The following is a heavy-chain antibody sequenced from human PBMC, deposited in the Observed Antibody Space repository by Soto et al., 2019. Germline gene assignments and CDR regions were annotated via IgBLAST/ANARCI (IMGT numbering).Heavy chain of an antibody. CDR2: ISSSSSYI. CDR3: ARAYDIDSPDPPDY. D-gene: IGHD3-9*01. Sequence: GGSLRLSCAASGFTFSSYSMNWVRQAPGKGLEWVSSISSSSSYIYYADSVKGRFTISRDNAKNSLYLQMNSLRAEETAVYYCARAYDIDSPDPPDYCGQGTLGTVSS. V-gene: IGHV3-21*01. J-gene: IGHJ4*02. CDR1: GFTFSSYS.